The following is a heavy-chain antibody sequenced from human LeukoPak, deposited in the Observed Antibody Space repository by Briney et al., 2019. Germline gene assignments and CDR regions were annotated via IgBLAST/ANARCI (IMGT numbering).Heavy chain of an antibody. D-gene: IGHD6-13*01. V-gene: IGHV3-21*01. Sequence: PGGSLRLSCAASGFTFSSYSMNWVRQAPGKGLEWVSSISSSSSYIYYADSVKGRFTISRDNAKNSLYLQMNSLRAEDTAVYYCARLEVAAAGSRWFDPWGQGTLVTVSS. J-gene: IGHJ5*02. CDR1: GFTFSSYS. CDR3: ARLEVAAAGSRWFDP. CDR2: ISSSSSYI.